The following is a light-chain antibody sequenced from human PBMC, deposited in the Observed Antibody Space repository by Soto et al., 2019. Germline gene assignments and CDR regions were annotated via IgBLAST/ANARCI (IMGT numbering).Light chain of an antibody. CDR1: SSNIGNNY. Sequence: QSVLTQPPSVSAAPGQTVTISCSGSSSNIGNNYVSWYQQLPGTAPKLLIYDNNKRPSGIPDRFSGSKSGTSATLGITGLPTGDEADYYCGTWDSSLSAGVLGGGTKLTVL. V-gene: IGLV1-51*01. CDR3: GTWDSSLSAGV. J-gene: IGLJ2*01. CDR2: DNN.